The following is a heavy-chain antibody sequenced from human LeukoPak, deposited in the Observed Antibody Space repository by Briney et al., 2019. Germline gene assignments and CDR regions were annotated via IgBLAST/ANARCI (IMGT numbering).Heavy chain of an antibody. CDR2: ISGSGGSP. CDR3: AKDLVGADYFDY. V-gene: IGHV3-23*01. CDR1: GFTFSSYA. D-gene: IGHD1-26*01. Sequence: PGGSLRLSCAASGFTFSSYAMSWVRQAPGKGLEWVSAISGSGGSPYYAGSVKGRFTISRDNSKNTLYLQMNSLRAEDTAVYYCAKDLVGADYFDYWGQGTLVTVSS. J-gene: IGHJ4*02.